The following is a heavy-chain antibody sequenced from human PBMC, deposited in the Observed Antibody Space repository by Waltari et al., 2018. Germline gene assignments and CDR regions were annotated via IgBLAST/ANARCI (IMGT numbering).Heavy chain of an antibody. CDR2: IYHSGST. V-gene: IGHV4-38-2*01. CDR3: ARTHEEDSSSGFFDY. J-gene: IGHJ4*02. CDR1: GYSISSGYY. D-gene: IGHD6-13*01. Sequence: QVQLQESGPGLVKPSETLSLTCAVSGYSISSGYYCGWIRQPPGKGLEWIGSIYHSGSTYYNPALKSRGTKAVDTSKIQFSLKLSSETAADTAVYYGARTHEEDSSSGFFDYWGQGTLVTVSS.